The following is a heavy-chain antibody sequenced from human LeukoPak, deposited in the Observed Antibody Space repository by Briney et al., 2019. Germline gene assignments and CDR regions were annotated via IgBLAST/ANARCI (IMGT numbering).Heavy chain of an antibody. CDR3: ARYSGYDFVIDY. D-gene: IGHD5-12*01. J-gene: IGHJ4*02. CDR2: IYYSGST. V-gene: IGHV4-30-4*01. CDR1: GGSISSGDYY. Sequence: SETLSLTCTVSGGSISSGDYYWSWIRQPPGKGLEWIGYIYYSGSTYYNPSLKSRVTISVDTSKNQFSLKLSSVTAADTAVYYCARYSGYDFVIDYWGQGTLVTVSS.